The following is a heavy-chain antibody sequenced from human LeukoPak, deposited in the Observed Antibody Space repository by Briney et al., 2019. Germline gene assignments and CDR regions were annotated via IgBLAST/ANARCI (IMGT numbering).Heavy chain of an antibody. CDR1: GFAYSSFA. J-gene: IGHJ6*03. Sequence: TGGSLRLSCAASGFAYSSFAMGWVRQSPGKGLEWLSTINGGGNTTFYADSVKGRFTISRDNSKNTLYLHMDGLRPDDTAIYYCTKEIHVAVAVADYYYFYVDVWGRGTAVSVSS. CDR3: TKEIHVAVAVADYYYFYVDV. CDR2: INGGGNTT. D-gene: IGHD6-19*01. V-gene: IGHV3-23*01.